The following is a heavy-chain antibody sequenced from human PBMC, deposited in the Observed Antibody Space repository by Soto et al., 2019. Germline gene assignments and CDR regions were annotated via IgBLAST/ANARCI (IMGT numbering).Heavy chain of an antibody. Sequence: SETLSLTCPVSGGSISSGDYYWSWIRQPPGKGLEWIGYIYYSGSTYYNPSLKSRVTISVDTSKNQFSLKLSSVTAADTAVYYCARVPVLHYYGMDVWGQGTTVTVSS. CDR2: IYYSGST. CDR3: ARVPVLHYYGMDV. V-gene: IGHV4-30-4*01. J-gene: IGHJ6*02. D-gene: IGHD2-15*01. CDR1: GGSISSGDYY.